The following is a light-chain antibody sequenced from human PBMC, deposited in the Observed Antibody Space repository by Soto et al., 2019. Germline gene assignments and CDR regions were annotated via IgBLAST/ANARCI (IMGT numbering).Light chain of an antibody. Sequence: EIVLTQSPGTLSLSPGERATLSCRASQSVSRNYLAWYQQKPGQAPRLLMYGASNRATGIPDRFRGSGSGTDFSLIISRLEPEDFAVYYCQQYGSSRTVGQGTKVDIK. V-gene: IGKV3-20*01. CDR1: QSVSRNY. CDR3: QQYGSSRT. J-gene: IGKJ1*01. CDR2: GAS.